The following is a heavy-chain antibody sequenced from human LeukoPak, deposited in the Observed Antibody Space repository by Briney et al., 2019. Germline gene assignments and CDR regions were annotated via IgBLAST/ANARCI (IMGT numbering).Heavy chain of an antibody. D-gene: IGHD2-15*01. Sequence: SETLSLTCTVSGGSMTSNTYYWGWTRQPPGKGLEWIGSIYYSGSTYYNSSLKSRVTISVDTSKNQFSLKLSSVTAADTAVYYCARDRLDIVVFPPSKQRRYMDVWGKGTTVTVSS. CDR1: GGSMTSNTYY. V-gene: IGHV4-39*07. J-gene: IGHJ6*03. CDR3: ARDRLDIVVFPPSKQRRYMDV. CDR2: IYYSGST.